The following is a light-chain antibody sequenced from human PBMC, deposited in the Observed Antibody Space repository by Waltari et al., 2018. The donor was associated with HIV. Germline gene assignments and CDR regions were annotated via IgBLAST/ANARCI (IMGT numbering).Light chain of an antibody. V-gene: IGKV1-16*02. J-gene: IGKJ1*01. Sequence: MGTIACRASHGISTHLAWFQQKPGEAPKALIYDASRLQTGVPPKFSGSGSGTEFTLTISSLQPEDFATYFCQQYHTYPRTFGQGTKVDIK. CDR3: QQYHTYPRT. CDR1: HGISTH. CDR2: DAS.